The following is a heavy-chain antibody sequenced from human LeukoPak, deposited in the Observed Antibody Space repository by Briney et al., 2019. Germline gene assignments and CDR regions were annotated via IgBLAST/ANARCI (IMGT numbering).Heavy chain of an antibody. Sequence: PGRSLRLSCAASGFTFSSSGMHWVRQAPGKGLEWVAVIPSHGSYQYYADSVKGRFTIPRDNSKNTLYLQMSSLRVEDTAVYHCATARVDYGMPVWGQGTTVTVSS. V-gene: IGHV3-30*03. CDR1: GFTFSSSG. J-gene: IGHJ6*02. CDR3: ATARVDYGMPV. D-gene: IGHD3-10*01. CDR2: IPSHGSYQ.